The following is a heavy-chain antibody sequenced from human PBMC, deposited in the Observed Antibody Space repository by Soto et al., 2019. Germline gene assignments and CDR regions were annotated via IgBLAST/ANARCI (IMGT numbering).Heavy chain of an antibody. CDR3: ARLEGLATISYYFDF. CDR2: IYYRGNT. V-gene: IGHV4-39*01. J-gene: IGHJ4*02. D-gene: IGHD3-9*01. Sequence: QLQEWGPGLVKPSETLSLTCSVSGDSMNSDKYYWGWIRQPPGKGLEWIGSIYYRGNTYYNPSLQTRVTISLDKSKSQFSLRLNSVTAADSAVYFCARLEGLATISYYFDFWGQGAQVTVSS. CDR1: GDSMNSDKYY.